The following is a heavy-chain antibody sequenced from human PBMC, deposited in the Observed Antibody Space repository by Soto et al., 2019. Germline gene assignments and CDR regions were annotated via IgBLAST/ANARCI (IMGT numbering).Heavy chain of an antibody. CDR2: IYHSGST. CDR3: ARGLAGSYVDTAMVID. V-gene: IGHV4-30-2*01. CDR1: GGSISSGGYS. J-gene: IGHJ4*02. Sequence: SETLSLTCAVSGGSISSGGYSWSWIRQPPGKGLEWIGYIYHSGSTYYNPSLKSRVTISVDRSKNQFSLKLSSVTAADTAVYYCARGLAGSYVDTAMVIDWGQGTLVTVSS. D-gene: IGHD5-18*01.